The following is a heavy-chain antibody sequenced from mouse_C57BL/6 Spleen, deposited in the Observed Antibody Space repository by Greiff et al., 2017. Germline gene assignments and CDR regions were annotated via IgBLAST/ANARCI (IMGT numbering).Heavy chain of an antibody. V-gene: IGHV10-1*01. CDR1: GFSFNTYA. J-gene: IGHJ3*01. CDR2: IRSKSNNYVT. D-gene: IGHD1-1*01. CDR3: VRQGYGSSHGGFAY. Sequence: EVQLVESGGGLVQPKGSLKLSCAASGFSFNTYAMNWVRQAPGKGLEWVARIRSKSNNYVTYYADSVKDRFTISRDESESRLYLQMNNLKTEDTAMYYCVRQGYGSSHGGFAYWGQGTLVTVSA.